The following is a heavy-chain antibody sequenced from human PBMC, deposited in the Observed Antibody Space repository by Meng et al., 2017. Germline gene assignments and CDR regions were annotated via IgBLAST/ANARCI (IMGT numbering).Heavy chain of an antibody. V-gene: IGHV4-38-2*02. J-gene: IGHJ3*02. CDR1: GYSISSGYY. Sequence: SETLSLTCTVSGYSISSGYYWGWIRQPPGKGLEWIGSIYHSGSTYYNPSLKSRVTISVDTSKNQFSLKLSSVTAADTAVYYCARKYSSGWSDGSGAFDIWGQGTMVTVSS. CDR2: IYHSGST. CDR3: ARKYSSGWSDGSGAFDI. D-gene: IGHD6-19*01.